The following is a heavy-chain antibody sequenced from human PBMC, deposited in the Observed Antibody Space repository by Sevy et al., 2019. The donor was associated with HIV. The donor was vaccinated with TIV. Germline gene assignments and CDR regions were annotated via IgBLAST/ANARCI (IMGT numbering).Heavy chain of an antibody. D-gene: IGHD3-10*01. CDR2: IRWEGVRT. Sequence: GGSLRLSCAASGFTFDDYDMHWVRLVPEKGLEWVSLIRWEGVRTNYADSVKGRFTISRDNSKNALNLHMKSLRPEDTAVYYCAKGDITHPGTYNTDYYYMDVWGKGTTVTVSS. CDR3: AKGDITHPGTYNTDYYYMDV. V-gene: IGHV3-43D*03. J-gene: IGHJ6*03. CDR1: GFTFDDYD.